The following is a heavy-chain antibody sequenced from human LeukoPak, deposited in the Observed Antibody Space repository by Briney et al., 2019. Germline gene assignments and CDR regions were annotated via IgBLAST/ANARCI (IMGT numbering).Heavy chain of an antibody. J-gene: IGHJ4*02. CDR3: AKPSSTGWYVDS. V-gene: IGHV3-23*01. D-gene: IGHD6-19*01. Sequence: PGGSLRLSCAASGFTFSSYAMSWVRQAPGKGLEWVSEITSRGSNTYYADSVKGRPAISRDNSKKTLYLQMNSLRAEDTAIYYCAKPSSTGWYVDSWGQGTLVTVSS. CDR2: ITSRGSNT. CDR1: GFTFSSYA.